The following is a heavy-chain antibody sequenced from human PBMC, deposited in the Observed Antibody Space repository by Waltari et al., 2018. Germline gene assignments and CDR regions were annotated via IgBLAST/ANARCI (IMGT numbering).Heavy chain of an antibody. CDR1: GSPFGGPP. Sequence: EVQLVESGGGLVQPGGPLKPPWAALGSPFGGPPLHGAGQASGKGLEWVGRIRSKANSYATAYAASVKGRFTISRDDSKNTAYLQMNSLKTEDTAVYYCTRFNSGSYGWGQGTLVTVSS. CDR3: TRFNSGSYG. J-gene: IGHJ4*02. D-gene: IGHD1-26*01. CDR2: IRSKANSYAT. V-gene: IGHV3-73*01.